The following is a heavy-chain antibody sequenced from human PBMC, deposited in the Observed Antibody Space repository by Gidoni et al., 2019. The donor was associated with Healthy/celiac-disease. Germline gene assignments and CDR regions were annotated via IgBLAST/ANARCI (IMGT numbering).Heavy chain of an antibody. Sequence: QVQLVPSGAEVQMPGTLVNVSCKDSGGTFISYAISWGGQAPGQGLEWMGGISPIFGTTNYSQKFQGRVTITADESTSTAYMELSSLRSEDTAVYYCAREGIPFGELYGWFDPWGQGTLVTVSS. CDR2: ISPIFGTT. CDR1: GGTFISYA. J-gene: IGHJ5*02. D-gene: IGHD3-10*01. V-gene: IGHV1-69*01. CDR3: AREGIPFGELYGWFDP.